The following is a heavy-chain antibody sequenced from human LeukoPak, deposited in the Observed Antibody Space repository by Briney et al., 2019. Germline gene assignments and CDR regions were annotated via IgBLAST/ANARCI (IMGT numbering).Heavy chain of an antibody. Sequence: PSETLSLTCIVSGGGSISSSNHYWGWIRQPPGKGLEWIGSINYSGSTQYNPALKSRVTLSVDTSKNQFSLKLSSVTAADTAVYYCARDGFKYSSGWSAPGWFDPWGQGTLVTVSS. V-gene: IGHV4-39*07. CDR3: ARDGFKYSSGWSAPGWFDP. CDR1: GGGSISSSNHY. D-gene: IGHD6-19*01. CDR2: INYSGST. J-gene: IGHJ5*02.